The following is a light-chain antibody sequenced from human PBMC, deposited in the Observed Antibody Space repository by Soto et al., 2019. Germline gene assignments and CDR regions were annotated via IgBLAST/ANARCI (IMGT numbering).Light chain of an antibody. CDR2: GSS. Sequence: EIVLTQSPVTLSLSPGERATLSCRASQSLNSFYLAWYQQKPGQAPRLLIYGSSNRATGIPDRFSGSGSGTDFTLTISRLDPEDFAVYYCQQYDISPRTFGQGTKVDIK. CDR3: QQYDISPRT. CDR1: QSLNSFY. J-gene: IGKJ1*01. V-gene: IGKV3-20*01.